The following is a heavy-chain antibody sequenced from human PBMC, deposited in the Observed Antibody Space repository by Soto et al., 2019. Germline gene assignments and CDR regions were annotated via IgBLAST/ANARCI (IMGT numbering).Heavy chain of an antibody. Sequence: GGSLRLSCAASGFTFSSYWMHWVRQAPGKGLVWVSRINSDGSSTSYADSVKGRFTISRDNAKNTLYLQMNSLRAEDTAVYYCASPYLWFGEFGLFGYWGQGTLVTVSS. CDR3: ASPYLWFGEFGLFGY. J-gene: IGHJ4*02. D-gene: IGHD3-10*01. V-gene: IGHV3-74*01. CDR2: INSDGSST. CDR1: GFTFSSYW.